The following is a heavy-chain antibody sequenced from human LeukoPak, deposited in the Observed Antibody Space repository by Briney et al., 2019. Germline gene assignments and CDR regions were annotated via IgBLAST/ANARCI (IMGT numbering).Heavy chain of an antibody. V-gene: IGHV3-53*01. D-gene: IGHD2-2*02. Sequence: GGSLRLSCAASGFTVSTNYMSWVRQAPGKGLEWVSVIYSGGSTYYADSVKGRFTISRDNSKNTLYLQMNSLRVEDTAVYYCARDFTIYREVLDAFDVWGQGTMVTVSS. J-gene: IGHJ3*01. CDR2: IYSGGST. CDR1: GFTVSTNY. CDR3: ARDFTIYREVLDAFDV.